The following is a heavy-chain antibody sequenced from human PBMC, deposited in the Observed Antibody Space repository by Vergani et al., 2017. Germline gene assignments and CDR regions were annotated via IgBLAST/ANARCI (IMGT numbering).Heavy chain of an antibody. CDR2: ISAYNGNT. J-gene: IGHJ5*02. V-gene: IGHV1-18*01. D-gene: IGHD2-2*02. Sequence: QVQLVQSGAEVKKPGASVKVSCKASGYTFTSYGISWVRQAPGQGLEWMGWISAYNGNTNYAQKLQGRVTMTTDTSTSTAYMELRSLRSDDTAVYYCATTPDIVVVPAAILPELLWFDPWGQGTLVTVSS. CDR1: GYTFTSYG. CDR3: ATTPDIVVVPAAILPELLWFDP.